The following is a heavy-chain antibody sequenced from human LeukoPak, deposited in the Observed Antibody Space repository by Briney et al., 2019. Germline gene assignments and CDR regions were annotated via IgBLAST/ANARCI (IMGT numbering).Heavy chain of an antibody. CDR2: IIPMLTSA. J-gene: IGHJ3*02. Sequence: ASVKVSCKASGGTFSSYAISWVRQSPGQGLEWMGGIIPMLTSARYEQRFQGRVTITADESTSTVYLQLNSLRFEDTAVYYYARDRAMYFYDSNGYEAFEIWGQGTIITVSS. D-gene: IGHD3-22*01. CDR1: GGTFSSYA. CDR3: ARDRAMYFYDSNGYEAFEI. V-gene: IGHV1-69*13.